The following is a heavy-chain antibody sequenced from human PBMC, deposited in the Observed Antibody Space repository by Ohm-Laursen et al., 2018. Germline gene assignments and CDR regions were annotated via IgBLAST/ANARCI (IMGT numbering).Heavy chain of an antibody. CDR2: ISWNSGSI. CDR3: ARDHHYFLLGY. CDR1: GFTFDDYA. D-gene: IGHD2/OR15-2a*01. J-gene: IGHJ4*02. Sequence: SLRLSCTASGFTFDDYAMHWVRQAPGKGLEWVSGISWNSGSIGYADSVKGRFTISRDNAKNSLYLQMNSLRSEDTAVYYCARDHHYFLLGYWGQGTLVTVSS. V-gene: IGHV3-9*01.